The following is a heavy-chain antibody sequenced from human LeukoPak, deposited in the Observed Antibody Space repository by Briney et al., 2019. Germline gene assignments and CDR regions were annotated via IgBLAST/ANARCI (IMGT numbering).Heavy chain of an antibody. CDR1: GFTLSTYA. D-gene: IGHD1-14*01. CDR3: ARLTANHIDY. J-gene: IGHJ4*02. Sequence: GGSLRLSCAASGFTLSTYAMSWVRQAPGKGLEWVPDISGHGGDIYYAESVRGRFTISRDISKNSLSLQMSSLRAEDTAIYYRARLTANHIDYCGQGRLVTVSS. V-gene: IGHV3-23*01. CDR2: ISGHGGDI.